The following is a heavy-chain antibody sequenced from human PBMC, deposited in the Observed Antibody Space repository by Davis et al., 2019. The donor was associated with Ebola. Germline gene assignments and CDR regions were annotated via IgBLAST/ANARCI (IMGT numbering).Heavy chain of an antibody. CDR3: ASHSGRAPPLD. J-gene: IGHJ4*02. Sequence: GESLKIPCAASGFTYRSYWMSWVRQAPGKGLEWVANIKQDGSEKYYVDSVKGRFTISRDSAKNSLYLQMNSLRAEDTAVYYCASHSGRAPPLDWGQGTLVTVSS. V-gene: IGHV3-7*01. CDR2: IKQDGSEK. CDR1: GFTYRSYW. D-gene: IGHD6-19*01.